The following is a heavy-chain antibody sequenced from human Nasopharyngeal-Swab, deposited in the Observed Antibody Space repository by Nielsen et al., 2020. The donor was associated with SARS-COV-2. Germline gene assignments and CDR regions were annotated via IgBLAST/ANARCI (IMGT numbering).Heavy chain of an antibody. V-gene: IGHV1-24*01. CDR3: ATAPMTTVTKGWFDP. Sequence: SVKVSCKVSGYTLTELSMHWVRQAPGKGLEWMGGFDPEDGETIYAQKFQGRVTMTEDTSTDTAYMELSSLRSEDTAVYYCATAPMTTVTKGWFDPWGQGTLVTVSS. CDR1: GYTLTELS. J-gene: IGHJ5*02. D-gene: IGHD4-17*01. CDR2: FDPEDGET.